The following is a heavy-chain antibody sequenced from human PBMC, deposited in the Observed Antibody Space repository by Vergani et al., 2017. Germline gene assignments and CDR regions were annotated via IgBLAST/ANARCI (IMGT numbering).Heavy chain of an antibody. J-gene: IGHJ5*01. Sequence: QVQLQESGPGLVKPSQTLSLPCTVSGGSISRGDYYWSWIRQPPGKGLEWIGCIYYSGSTYHTPSLRSRVTLSGDKSKNQFSLKLSSVTAADTAVYYCARDSPYYYGSGTYYNKDWFDSWGQGTLVTVSS. V-gene: IGHV4-30-4*08. CDR3: ARDSPYYYGSGTYYNKDWFDS. D-gene: IGHD3-10*01. CDR1: GGSISRGDYY. CDR2: IYYSGST.